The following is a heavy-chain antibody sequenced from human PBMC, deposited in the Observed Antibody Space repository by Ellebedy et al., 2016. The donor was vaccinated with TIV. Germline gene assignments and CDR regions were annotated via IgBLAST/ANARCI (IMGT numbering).Heavy chain of an antibody. CDR1: GGSISYYY. V-gene: IGHV4-59*01. Sequence: SETLSLTCTVSGGSISYYYWSWIRQPPGKGLEWIGNIYYSVNTNYNPSLKSRVTISEDTSKNQFSLELSSVTAADTAVYYCAGSSGSSRIDYWGQGTLVTVSS. CDR3: AGSSGSSRIDY. D-gene: IGHD6-6*01. J-gene: IGHJ4*02. CDR2: IYYSVNT.